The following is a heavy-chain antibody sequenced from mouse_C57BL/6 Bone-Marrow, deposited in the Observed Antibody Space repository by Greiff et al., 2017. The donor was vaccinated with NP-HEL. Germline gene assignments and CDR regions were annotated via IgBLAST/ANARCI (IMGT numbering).Heavy chain of an antibody. D-gene: IGHD1-1*01. J-gene: IGHJ4*01. CDR3: AYGSSYAMDY. V-gene: IGHV1-81*01. CDR2: IYPRSGNT. CDR1: GYTFTSYG. Sequence: VQGVESGAELARPGASVKLSCKASGYTFTSYGISWVKQRTGQGLEWIGEIYPRSGNTYYNEKFKGKATLTADKSSSTAYMELRSLTSEDSAVYFCAYGSSYAMDYWGQGTSVTVSS.